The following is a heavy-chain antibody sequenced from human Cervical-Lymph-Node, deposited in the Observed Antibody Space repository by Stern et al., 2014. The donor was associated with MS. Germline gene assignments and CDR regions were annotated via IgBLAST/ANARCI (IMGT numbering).Heavy chain of an antibody. CDR2: IWYDGDHK. CDR1: GFNLGSYG. D-gene: IGHD3-16*01. V-gene: IGHV3-33*01. Sequence: QDQLVQSGGGVVQPGRSLRVSCVASGFNLGSYGMHWVRQAPGKGLEWVAVIWYDGDHKYYADSVKGRFTISRENSKNTLYLQMDRLRVEDTAVYYCARDGHSLRLSNLKVDGFDMWGRGTMVTVSS. J-gene: IGHJ3*02. CDR3: ARDGHSLRLSNLKVDGFDM.